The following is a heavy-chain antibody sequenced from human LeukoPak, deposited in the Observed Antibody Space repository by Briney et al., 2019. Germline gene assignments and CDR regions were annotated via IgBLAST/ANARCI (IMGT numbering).Heavy chain of an antibody. D-gene: IGHD2-2*02. CDR3: ARTRDCSSTSCYRTSAFDI. Sequence: MAGGSLRLSCAASGFTFSSYSMNWVRQAPGKGLEWVSSISSSSSYIYYADSVKGRFTISRDNAKNSLYLQMNSLRAEDTAVYYCARTRDCSSTSCYRTSAFDIWGQGTMVTVSS. J-gene: IGHJ3*02. V-gene: IGHV3-21*01. CDR1: GFTFSSYS. CDR2: ISSSSSYI.